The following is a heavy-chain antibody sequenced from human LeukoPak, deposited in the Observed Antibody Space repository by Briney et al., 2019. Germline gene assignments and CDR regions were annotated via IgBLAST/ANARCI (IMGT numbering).Heavy chain of an antibody. J-gene: IGHJ4*02. D-gene: IGHD2-21*02. Sequence: GGSLRLSCGVSGFTLNNYAMNWVRQAPGKGLEWVSSISGSGGITYYADSVKGRFTISRDNSKNTLYLQTNSLRAEDTAIYYCAKSVVVVTATSDFFDYWGQGTLVTVSS. CDR3: AKSVVVVTATSDFFDY. CDR1: GFTLNNYA. V-gene: IGHV3-23*01. CDR2: ISGSGGIT.